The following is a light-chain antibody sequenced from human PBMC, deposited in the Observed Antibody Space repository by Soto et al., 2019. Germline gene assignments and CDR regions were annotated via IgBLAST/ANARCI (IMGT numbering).Light chain of an antibody. Sequence: QAVVTQPPSVSAAPGQKVTISCSGSSSNIGNNYVSWYQQLPGTAPKLLIYENNKRPSGIPDRFSGSKSGASATLGVTGLQTGDEADYYCGTWVSSLSAWVFGGGTKLTVL. CDR3: GTWVSSLSAWV. V-gene: IGLV1-51*02. CDR2: ENN. CDR1: SSNIGNNY. J-gene: IGLJ3*02.